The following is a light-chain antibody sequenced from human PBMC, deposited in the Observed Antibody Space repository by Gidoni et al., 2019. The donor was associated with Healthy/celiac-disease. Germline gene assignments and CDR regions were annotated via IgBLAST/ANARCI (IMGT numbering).Light chain of an antibody. CDR2: GAS. J-gene: IGKJ1*01. V-gene: IGKV3-20*01. Sequence: EIVFTQSPGTLSLSPGERATRSCRASQSVSSSYLAWYQQKPGQAPKLLIYGASSRATGIPDRFSGSGSGTDFTLTISRLEPEDFAVYYCQQYGSSPGTFGQGTKVEIK. CDR3: QQYGSSPGT. CDR1: QSVSSSY.